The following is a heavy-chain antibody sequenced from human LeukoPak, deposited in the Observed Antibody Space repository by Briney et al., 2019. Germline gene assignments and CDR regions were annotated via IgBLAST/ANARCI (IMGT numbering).Heavy chain of an antibody. CDR1: GFTFSSYA. CDR2: ISYEGNNK. J-gene: IGHJ3*02. Sequence: GGALRLSCAASGFTFSSYAMHWVRQAPGEGLEWVAVISYEGNNKYSAGSVQGRFAISRDNSNSTLYLQMNSLRAEDTAVYYCAKGVYGDYAVRHDSFDSWGQGTMVTVPS. CDR3: AKGVYGDYAVRHDSFDS. V-gene: IGHV3-30*09. D-gene: IGHD4-17*01.